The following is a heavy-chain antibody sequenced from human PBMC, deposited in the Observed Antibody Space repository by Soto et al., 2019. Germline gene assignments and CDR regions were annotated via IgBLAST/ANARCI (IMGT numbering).Heavy chain of an antibody. Sequence: EVQLVESGGGLVQPGGSLRLSCAASGFTFSSYWMSWVRQAPGKGLEWVANIKQDGSEKYYVDSVKGRFTISRDNAKNSLYLQMNSLRAEDTAVYYCARAGADYGDYGGYYYMDVWGKGTTVTVSS. CDR3: ARAGADYGDYGGYYYMDV. V-gene: IGHV3-7*01. CDR1: GFTFSSYW. J-gene: IGHJ6*03. D-gene: IGHD4-17*01. CDR2: IKQDGSEK.